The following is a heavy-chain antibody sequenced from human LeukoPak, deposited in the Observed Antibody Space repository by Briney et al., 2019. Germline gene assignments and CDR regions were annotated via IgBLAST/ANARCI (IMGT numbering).Heavy chain of an antibody. CDR1: GYTFTSYD. J-gene: IGHJ4*02. V-gene: IGHV1-8*01. D-gene: IGHD2-8*02. CDR3: ARVTGSIDY. Sequence: ASVKVSCKASGYTFTSYDINWVRQATGQGLEWMGWMNPKSGNTGFAQRFRGRVTMTRDTSISTAYMELSSLRPEDTAVYYCARVTGSIDYWGQGTLVTVSS. CDR2: MNPKSGNT.